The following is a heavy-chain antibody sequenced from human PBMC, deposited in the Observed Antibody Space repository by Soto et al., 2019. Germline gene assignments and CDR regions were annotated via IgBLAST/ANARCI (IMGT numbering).Heavy chain of an antibody. Sequence: SETLSLTCAVYGGSFSGYYWSWIRQPPGKGLEWIGEINHSGSTNYNPSLKSRVTISVDTSKNQFSLKLSSVTAADTAVYYCAILICGGDCYDYWGQGTLVTVSS. J-gene: IGHJ4*02. CDR3: AILICGGDCYDY. D-gene: IGHD2-21*01. V-gene: IGHV4-34*01. CDR1: GGSFSGYY. CDR2: INHSGST.